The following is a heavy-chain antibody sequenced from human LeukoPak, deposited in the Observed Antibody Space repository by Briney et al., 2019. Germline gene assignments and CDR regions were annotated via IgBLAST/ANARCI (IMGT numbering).Heavy chain of an antibody. J-gene: IGHJ4*02. Sequence: GGSLRLSCAASGFTFSSYGMHWVRQAPGKGLEWVAVIWYDGSNKYYADSVKGRFTISRDNSKNTLYLQMNSLRAEDTAVYYCARGGFWSGYPTPLHYWGQGTLVTVSS. CDR1: GFTFSSYG. CDR3: ARGGFWSGYPTPLHY. CDR2: IWYDGSNK. D-gene: IGHD3-3*01. V-gene: IGHV3-33*01.